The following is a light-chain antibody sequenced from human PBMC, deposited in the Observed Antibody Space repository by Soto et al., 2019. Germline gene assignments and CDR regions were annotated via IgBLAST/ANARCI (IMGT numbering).Light chain of an antibody. CDR1: YSDVGGYNR. CDR2: EVL. V-gene: IGLV2-14*01. CDR3: VSYIDSAKTNWV. Sequence: QSVLTQPASVSGSPGQSITIACTGTYSDVGGYNRVSWYQHHPGRGPKRLIFEVLNRPSGISDRFSGSKSGDTASLTISGLQPEDEADYYCVSYIDSAKTNWVFGVGTKLTVL. J-gene: IGLJ3*02.